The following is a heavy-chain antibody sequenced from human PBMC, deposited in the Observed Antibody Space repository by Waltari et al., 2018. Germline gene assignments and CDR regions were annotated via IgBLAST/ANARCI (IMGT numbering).Heavy chain of an antibody. CDR1: GGSISGFY. CDR3: ARGGGGDWEWFDP. J-gene: IGHJ5*02. Sequence: QVQLQESGPSLLKPSETLSLICTVSGGSISGFYWSWGRQPPGQGLDWIGYIYYTGSPNFTRSLKSRVTMSVDTSTHQFSLKLSSVTAADTAFYYCARGGGGDWEWFDPWGQGTLVTVSS. V-gene: IGHV4-59*01. CDR2: IYYTGSP. D-gene: IGHD2-21*02.